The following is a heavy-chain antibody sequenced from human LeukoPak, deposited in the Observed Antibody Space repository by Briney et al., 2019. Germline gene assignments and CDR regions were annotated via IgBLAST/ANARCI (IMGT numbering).Heavy chain of an antibody. J-gene: IGHJ4*02. CDR2: IKEDGSEK. CDR3: ASGRQLGY. Sequence: GGSLSLSCAASGFTFSNYWMSWVRQAPGKGLEWVANIKEDGSEKYYVDSVKGRFTISRDNARNSLYLKMNSLRAEDTAVYYCASGRQLGYWGQGTLVTVSS. V-gene: IGHV3-7*01. CDR1: GFTFSNYW. D-gene: IGHD6-13*01.